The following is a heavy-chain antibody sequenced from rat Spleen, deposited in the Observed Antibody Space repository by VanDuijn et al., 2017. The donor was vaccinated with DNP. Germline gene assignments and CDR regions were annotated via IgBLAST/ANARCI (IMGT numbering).Heavy chain of an antibody. J-gene: IGHJ2*01. D-gene: IGHD1-4*01. CDR1: GFTFSDYK. V-gene: IGHV5S10*01. CDR2: IIYDGSRT. Sequence: EVQLVESGGGLVQPGRSLKLSCAASGFTFSDYKMAWVRQAPKEGLEWVAIIIYDGSRTYYRDSVKGRFTISRDNAKSTQYLQMDSLRSEDTAAYYCVSRPPPTRGPFDYWGQGVTVTVSS. CDR3: VSRPPPTRGPFDY.